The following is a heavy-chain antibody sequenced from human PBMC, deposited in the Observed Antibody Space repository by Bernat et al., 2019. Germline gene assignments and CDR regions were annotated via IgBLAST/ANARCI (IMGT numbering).Heavy chain of an antibody. CDR3: ATVSRYYYGSGSYFFDY. CDR2: FDPEDGET. V-gene: IGHV1-24*01. Sequence: QVQLVQSGAEVKKPGASVKVSCKVSGYTLTELSMHWVRQAPGKGLEWMGGFDPEDGETIYAQKFQGRVTMTEETSTDTAYMELSSLRSEDTAVYYCATVSRYYYGSGSYFFDYWGQGTLVTVSS. CDR1: GYTLTELS. J-gene: IGHJ4*02. D-gene: IGHD3-10*01.